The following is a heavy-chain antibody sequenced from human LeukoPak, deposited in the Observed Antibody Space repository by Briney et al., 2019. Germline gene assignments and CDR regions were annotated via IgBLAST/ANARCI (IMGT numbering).Heavy chain of an antibody. CDR2: IYHSGST. CDR3: ARGGIAVAGVMAY. V-gene: IGHV4-4*02. Sequence: SETLSLTCAVSGGSISSSNWWSWVRQPPGKGLEWIGEIYHSGSTNYNPSLKSRVTISVDKSKNQFSLKLSSVTAADTAVYYCARGGIAVAGVMAYWGQGTLVTVSS. CDR1: GGSISSSNW. D-gene: IGHD6-19*01. J-gene: IGHJ4*02.